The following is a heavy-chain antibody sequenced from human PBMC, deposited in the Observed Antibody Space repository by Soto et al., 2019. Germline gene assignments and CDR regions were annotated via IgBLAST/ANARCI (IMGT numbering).Heavy chain of an antibody. CDR3: ARETYYYASGSYRYFDL. V-gene: IGHV3-21*01. CDR2: INSGSSYI. J-gene: IGHJ2*01. CDR1: GFTFSSYS. D-gene: IGHD3-10*01. Sequence: EVQLVESGGCLVKPGGSLRLSCAASGFTFSSYSMNWVRQAPGKRLEWVSSINSGSSYISYADSVKGRFTISRDNAKNSQYLQMNSLRAEDTAVYYCARETYYYASGSYRYFDLWGRGTLVTVSS.